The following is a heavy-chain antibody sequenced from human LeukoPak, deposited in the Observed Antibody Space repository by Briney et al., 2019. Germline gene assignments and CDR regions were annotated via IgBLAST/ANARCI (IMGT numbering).Heavy chain of an antibody. CDR3: ARRNYMDV. Sequence: ASVKVSCKTSGYTFTHYVISWVRQAPGQGLEWMGRISPYNGNTKYAQKLQGRVTMTTDTSTSTAYMELRSLRSDDTAVYYCARRNYMDVWGKGTTVTISS. V-gene: IGHV1-18*01. CDR2: ISPYNGNT. J-gene: IGHJ6*03. CDR1: GYTFTHYV.